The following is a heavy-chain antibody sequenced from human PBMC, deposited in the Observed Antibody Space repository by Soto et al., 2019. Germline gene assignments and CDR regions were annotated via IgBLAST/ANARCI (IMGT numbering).Heavy chain of an antibody. V-gene: IGHV3-23*01. D-gene: IGHD3-16*01. CDR3: AKFRWGTYYFDY. CDR1: GFTFSSYA. Sequence: EVQLLESGGGLVQPGGSLRLSCAASGFTFSSYAMSWVRQAPGKGLEWVSAISGSGGSTYYTDSVKGRFTISRDNSKNTLYLQMNSLRAEDTAVYYCAKFRWGTYYFDYWGQGTLVTVSS. J-gene: IGHJ4*02. CDR2: ISGSGGST.